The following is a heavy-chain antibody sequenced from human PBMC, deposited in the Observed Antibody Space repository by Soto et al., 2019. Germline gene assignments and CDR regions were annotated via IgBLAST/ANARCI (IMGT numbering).Heavy chain of an antibody. CDR2: INPSIGTT. CDR3: ASPLGPRFDS. D-gene: IGHD3-16*01. Sequence: ASVAVSCTASGETFTSQNRHWVRQAHRQGLEWMGVINPSIGTTTYAQKFQGRVTMTRDTSTSTVYMEVSSLSSEATAVYYCASPLGPRFDSWGQGTLVTVSS. CDR1: GETFTSQN. V-gene: IGHV1-46*03. J-gene: IGHJ4*02.